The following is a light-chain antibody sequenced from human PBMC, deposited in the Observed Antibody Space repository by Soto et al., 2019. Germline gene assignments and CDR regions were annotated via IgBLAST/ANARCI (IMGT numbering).Light chain of an antibody. CDR3: QQLNSYPLT. CDR2: AAS. V-gene: IGKV1-9*01. J-gene: IGKJ4*01. Sequence: SRLTLSPSFLSASVGDRVTITCRASQGISSYLAWYQQKPGKPPKLLIYAASTLQSGGPSRFIGSGSGTEFTLTISSRQQEDFVTYYCQQLNSYPLTFGGGTKVDIK. CDR1: QGISSY.